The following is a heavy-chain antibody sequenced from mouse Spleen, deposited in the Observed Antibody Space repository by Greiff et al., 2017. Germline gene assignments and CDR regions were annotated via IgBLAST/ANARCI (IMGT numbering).Heavy chain of an antibody. CDR1: GYTFTSYW. CDR3: ARGEDRYDEGGQDFDY. CDR2: IDPSDSET. J-gene: IGHJ2*01. D-gene: IGHD2-14*01. V-gene: IGHV1-52*01. Sequence: QVQLQQSGAELVRPGSSVKLSCKASGYTFTSYWMHWVKQRPIQGLEWIGNIDPSDSETHYNQKFKDKATLTVDKSSSTAYMQLSSLTSEDSAVYYCARGEDRYDEGGQDFDYWGQGTTLTVSS.